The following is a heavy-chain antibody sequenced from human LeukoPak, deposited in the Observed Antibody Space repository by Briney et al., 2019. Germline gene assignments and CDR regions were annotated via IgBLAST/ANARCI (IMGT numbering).Heavy chain of an antibody. CDR1: GYSFTTFW. D-gene: IGHD2-15*01. CDR3: ARLASPDCSGGSCYSLSSYCMDV. J-gene: IGHJ6*03. CDR2: IFPGDSDT. V-gene: IGHV5-51*01. Sequence: GESLKISCKGSGYSFTTFWIGWVRQMPGKGLEWMGIIFPGDSDTRYSPSFQGQVTISADKSTSTAYLQWSSLKASDTAMYYCARLASPDCSGGSCYSLSSYCMDVWGKGTTVTVSS.